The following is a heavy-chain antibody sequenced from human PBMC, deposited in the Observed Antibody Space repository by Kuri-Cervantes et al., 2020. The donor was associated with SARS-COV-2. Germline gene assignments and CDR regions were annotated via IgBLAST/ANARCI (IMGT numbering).Heavy chain of an antibody. J-gene: IGHJ4*02. D-gene: IGHD3-22*01. Sequence: GGSLRLSCAASGFTFSSYSMNWVRQAPGKGLEWVGRIKSKADGGTTHHAAPVKGRFTISRDDSPNTLYLQMSSLKTEDTAFYYCTTDSGWYYDSSSYVYWGQGTLVTVSS. V-gene: IGHV3-15*01. CDR1: GFTFSSYS. CDR2: IKSKADGGTT. CDR3: TTDSGWYYDSSSYVY.